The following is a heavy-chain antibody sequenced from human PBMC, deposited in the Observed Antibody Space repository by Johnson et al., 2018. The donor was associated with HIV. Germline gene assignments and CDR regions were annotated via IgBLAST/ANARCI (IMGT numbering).Heavy chain of an antibody. CDR2: ISWDGGST. D-gene: IGHD5-18*01. CDR3: ARRVRRGYSYGWDAFDI. V-gene: IGHV3-43D*03. J-gene: IGHJ3*02. Sequence: VQLVESGGVVVQPGGSLRLSCAASGFTFDDYAMHWVRQAPGKGLEWVSLISWDGGSTYYADSVKGRFTISRDNSKNSLYLQMNSLRAEDTALYYCARRVRRGYSYGWDAFDIWGQGTMVTVSS. CDR1: GFTFDDYA.